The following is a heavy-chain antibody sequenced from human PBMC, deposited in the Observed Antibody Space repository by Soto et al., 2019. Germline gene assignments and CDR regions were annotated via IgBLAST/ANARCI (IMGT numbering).Heavy chain of an antibody. V-gene: IGHV3-74*01. CDR3: ARDPLIGDTDYGLDV. D-gene: IGHD2-21*01. Sequence: GGSLRLSCAASGFTFSSYWMHWVRQAPGKGLVWVSRINNDGSSTSYADSVKGRFTISRDHAKSTLYLEMSSLRAEDTAVYYCARDPLIGDTDYGLDVWGQGTTVTVSS. CDR1: GFTFSSYW. CDR2: INNDGSST. J-gene: IGHJ6*02.